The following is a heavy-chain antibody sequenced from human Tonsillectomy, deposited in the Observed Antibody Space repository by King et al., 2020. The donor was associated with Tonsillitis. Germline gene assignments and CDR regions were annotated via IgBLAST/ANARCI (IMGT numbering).Heavy chain of an antibody. V-gene: IGHV3-9*01. J-gene: IGHJ3*02. D-gene: IGHD1-26*01. Sequence: VQLVESGGGLVQPGRSLRLSCAASEFTFDDFAMHWVRQATGKGLEWVSGISWNSGSIAYADSVKGRFTISRDNAKNSLYLQMNSLRAEDTALYYCAKAHYSGTYYDAFDIWGQGTMVTVSS. CDR2: ISWNSGSI. CDR1: EFTFDDFA. CDR3: AKAHYSGTYYDAFDI.